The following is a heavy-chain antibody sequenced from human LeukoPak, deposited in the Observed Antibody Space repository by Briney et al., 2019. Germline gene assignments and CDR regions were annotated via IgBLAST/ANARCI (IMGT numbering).Heavy chain of an antibody. CDR1: GGSFSGYY. CDR3: ARGVVGATPPIFYYYYMDV. J-gene: IGHJ6*03. Sequence: SETLSLTCAVYGGSFSGYYWSWIRQPPGKGLEWIGEINHSGSTNYNPSLKGRVTISVDTSKNQFSLKLSSVTAADTAVYYCARGVVGATPPIFYYYYMDVWGKGTTVTVSS. CDR2: INHSGST. V-gene: IGHV4-34*01. D-gene: IGHD1-26*01.